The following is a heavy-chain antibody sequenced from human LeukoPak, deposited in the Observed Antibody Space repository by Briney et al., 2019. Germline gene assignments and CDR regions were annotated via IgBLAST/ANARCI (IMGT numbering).Heavy chain of an antibody. J-gene: IGHJ5*02. CDR3: ARGNRVHNSSSWYGNNRFDP. CDR2: MNPNSGNT. V-gene: IGHV1-8*01. CDR1: GYTFTSYD. D-gene: IGHD6-13*01. Sequence: ASVKVSCKASGYTFTSYDINWVRQATGQGLEWVGWMNPNSGNTGYAQKFQGRVTMTRNTSISTAYMELSSLRSEDTAVYYCARGNRVHNSSSWYGNNRFDPWGQGTLVTVSS.